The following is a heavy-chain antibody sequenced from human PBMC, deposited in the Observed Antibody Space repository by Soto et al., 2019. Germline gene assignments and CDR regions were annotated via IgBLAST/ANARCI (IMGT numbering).Heavy chain of an antibody. CDR3: TTYRRAFDI. J-gene: IGHJ3*02. V-gene: IGHV3-66*01. CDR1: GFTVSYNY. Sequence: EVQLVESGGGLVQPGGSLRLSCAASGFTVSYNYMSWVRQAPGKGLEWVSNIHDDGRTYYADAVKGRFTVSRDNSKNTLYLQMNSLRAEDTAVYYCTTYRRAFDIWGQGTMVTVSS. CDR2: IHDDGRT. D-gene: IGHD4-17*01.